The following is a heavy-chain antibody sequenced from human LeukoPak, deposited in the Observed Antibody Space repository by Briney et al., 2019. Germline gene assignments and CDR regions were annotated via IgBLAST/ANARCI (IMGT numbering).Heavy chain of an antibody. D-gene: IGHD4-17*01. Sequence: GGSLRLSCAASGFTFSSYAMSWVRQAPGKGLEWVSAISGSGGSTYYADSVKGRFAISRDNSKNTLYLQMNSLRAEDTAVYYCAKGYGTLNYYGMDVWGQGTTVTVSS. CDR3: AKGYGTLNYYGMDV. V-gene: IGHV3-23*01. CDR1: GFTFSSYA. J-gene: IGHJ6*02. CDR2: ISGSGGST.